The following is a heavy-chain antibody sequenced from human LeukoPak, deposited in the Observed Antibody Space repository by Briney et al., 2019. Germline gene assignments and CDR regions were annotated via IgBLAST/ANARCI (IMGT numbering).Heavy chain of an antibody. D-gene: IGHD2-2*01. J-gene: IGHJ3*02. CDR3: AKSHLEYQLLCAFDI. Sequence: GGSLRLSCAASGFTFSSYGMSWARQAPGKGLEWVSAISGSGGSTYYADSVKGRFTISRDNSKNTLYLQMNSLRAEDTAVYYCAKSHLEYQLLCAFDIWGQGTMVTVSS. CDR1: GFTFSSYG. V-gene: IGHV3-23*01. CDR2: ISGSGGST.